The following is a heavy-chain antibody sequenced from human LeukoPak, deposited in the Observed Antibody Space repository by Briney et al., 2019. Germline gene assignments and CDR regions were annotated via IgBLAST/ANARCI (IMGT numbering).Heavy chain of an antibody. CDR2: IYSGGST. CDR1: GFTVSSNY. CDR3: ARELNSYRTDYFDY. Sequence: GGSLRLSCAASGFTVSSNYMSWVRQAPGKGLEWVSVIYSGGSTYYADSVKGRFTISRDNSKNTLYLQMNSLRAEDTAVYYCARELNSYRTDYFDYWGQGTLVTVSS. V-gene: IGHV3-66*02. J-gene: IGHJ4*02. D-gene: IGHD5-18*01.